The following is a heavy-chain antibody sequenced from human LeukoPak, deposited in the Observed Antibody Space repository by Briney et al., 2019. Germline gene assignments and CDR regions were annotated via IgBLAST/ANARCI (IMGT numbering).Heavy chain of an antibody. CDR3: AKSLGYYYDSSQAFDP. CDR2: ISYDGSNK. Sequence: GSLRLSCAASGFTFSSYGMHWVRQAPGKGLEWVAVISYDGSNKYYADSVKGRFTISRDNSKNTLYLQMNSLRAEDTAVYYCAKSLGYYYDSSQAFDPWGQGTLVTVSS. J-gene: IGHJ5*02. CDR1: GFTFSSYG. V-gene: IGHV3-30*18. D-gene: IGHD3-22*01.